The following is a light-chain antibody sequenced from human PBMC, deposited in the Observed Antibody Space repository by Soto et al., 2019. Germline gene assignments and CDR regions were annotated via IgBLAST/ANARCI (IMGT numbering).Light chain of an antibody. Sequence: DIVLTQSPATLSLSPGGRATLSCRASQSVSNYLPWYQQKPGQAPRLLIYDASNRATPIPDRFSGSGSGTDFTLTISSLEPEDFAVYYCLQRSSWPRTFGQGTRLEIK. V-gene: IGKV3-11*01. CDR3: LQRSSWPRT. CDR2: DAS. J-gene: IGKJ2*01. CDR1: QSVSNY.